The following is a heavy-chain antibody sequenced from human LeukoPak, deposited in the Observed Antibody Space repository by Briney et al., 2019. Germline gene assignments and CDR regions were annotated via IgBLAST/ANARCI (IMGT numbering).Heavy chain of an antibody. Sequence: GGSLRLSCTASGFTLRNYWMHSVRQVPGKRLVWVSRISGDGSVTNYADSVQGRFTISRDNATNILYLQISSLRSEDTAVYYCARYSSSSGGASYYLDYWGHGTLVTVSS. V-gene: IGHV3-74*01. J-gene: IGHJ4*01. D-gene: IGHD6-6*01. CDR2: ISGDGSVT. CDR3: ARYSSSSGGASYYLDY. CDR1: GFTLRNYW.